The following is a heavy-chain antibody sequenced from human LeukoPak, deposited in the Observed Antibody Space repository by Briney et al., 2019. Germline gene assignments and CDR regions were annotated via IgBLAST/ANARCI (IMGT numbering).Heavy chain of an antibody. CDR1: GFTFSSYA. V-gene: IGHV3-23*01. CDR3: AKGSSGSYYTYNWFDP. CDR2: ITGSTGST. Sequence: GGSLRLSCAASGFTFSSYAMTWVRQPPGKGLEGVSSITGSTGSTYYADSVKGRFTISRDNSKNTLYLQMNSLRAEDTAVYYCAKGSSGSYYTYNWFDPWGQGTLVTVSS. J-gene: IGHJ5*02. D-gene: IGHD3-10*01.